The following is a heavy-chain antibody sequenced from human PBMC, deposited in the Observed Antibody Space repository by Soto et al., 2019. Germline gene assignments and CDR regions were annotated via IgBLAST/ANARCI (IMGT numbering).Heavy chain of an antibody. V-gene: IGHV4-59*08. CDR2: ISYIGST. D-gene: IGHD1-26*01. J-gene: IGHJ4*02. Sequence: SETLSLTCTVSGGSISSYYWSWIRQPPGKGLEWIGYISYIGSTKYNPSLKSRVTISVDTSKNQFSLKLSSVTAADTAVYYCARFAVGATFDYWGQGTLVTVSS. CDR3: ARFAVGATFDY. CDR1: GGSISSYY.